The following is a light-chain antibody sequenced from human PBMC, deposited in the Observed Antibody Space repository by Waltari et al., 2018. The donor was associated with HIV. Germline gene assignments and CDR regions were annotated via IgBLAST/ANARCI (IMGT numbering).Light chain of an antibody. Sequence: EIKMTQTPSALSASVGHRVPITCRASQTISDWLAWYQQRPGKAPKLLIFKASGLESGVPSRFSGSLSGTEFTLTISSLQPDDLATYYCQQYSTFPGTFGQGTKVEI. CDR1: QTISDW. J-gene: IGKJ1*01. V-gene: IGKV1-5*03. CDR3: QQYSTFPGT. CDR2: KAS.